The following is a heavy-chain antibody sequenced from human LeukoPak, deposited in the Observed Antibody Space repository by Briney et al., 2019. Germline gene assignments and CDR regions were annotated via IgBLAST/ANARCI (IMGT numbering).Heavy chain of an antibody. Sequence: GGSLRLSCLASGFTFNNYPMTWVRQAPGRGLEWVSAISENGGDRKYAASVKGRFTISRDNSKNTLYLQMNSLRVEDTAIYYCAKDWKVDYWGQGTLVSVSS. CDR2: ISENGGDR. V-gene: IGHV3-23*01. J-gene: IGHJ4*02. CDR3: AKDWKVDY. D-gene: IGHD1-1*01. CDR1: GFTFNNYP.